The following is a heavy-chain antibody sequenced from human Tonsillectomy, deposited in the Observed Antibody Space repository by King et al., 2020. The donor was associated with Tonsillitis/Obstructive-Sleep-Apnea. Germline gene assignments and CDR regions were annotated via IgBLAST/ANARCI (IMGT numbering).Heavy chain of an antibody. J-gene: IGHJ6*02. Sequence: VQLQESGPGLVKPSQTLSLTCTVSGGSISSGGYYWSWIRQHPGKGLEWIGYIYYSGSTYYNPSLKSRVTISVDTSTNQFSLKLSSVTAADTAVYYCVRAPGDGYYFYFGMDVWGQGTTVTVSS. V-gene: IGHV4-31*03. CDR3: VRAPGDGYYFYFGMDV. CDR1: GGSISSGGYY. D-gene: IGHD2-21*02. CDR2: IYYSGST.